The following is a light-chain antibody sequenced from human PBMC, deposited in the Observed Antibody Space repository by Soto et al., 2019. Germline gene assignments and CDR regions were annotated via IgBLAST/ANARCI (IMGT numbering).Light chain of an antibody. J-gene: IGLJ1*01. CDR2: DVS. CDR3: NSYTTSNTRQIV. Sequence: ALTQPASVSGSPGQPITISCTGTSSDVGGYNYVSWYQQHPGKAPKFMIYDVSNRPSGVSTRFSGSKSGNTASLTISGLQAEDEADYYCNSYTTSNTRQIVFGTGTKVTVL. CDR1: SSDVGGYNY. V-gene: IGLV2-14*01.